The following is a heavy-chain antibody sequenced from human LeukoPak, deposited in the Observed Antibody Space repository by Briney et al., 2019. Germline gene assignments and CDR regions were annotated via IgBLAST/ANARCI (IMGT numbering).Heavy chain of an antibody. CDR3: ARFERAEVVTKNYYYYAMDV. Sequence: SVKVSCKASGGTFSSYAINWVRQAPGQGLKWMGRIIPILGIANYAQKFQGRVTITADKSTSTAYMELSSLRSEDTAVYYCARFERAEVVTKNYYYYAMDVWGQGTTVTVSS. V-gene: IGHV1-69*04. CDR2: IIPILGIA. CDR1: GGTFSSYA. D-gene: IGHD2-21*02. J-gene: IGHJ6*02.